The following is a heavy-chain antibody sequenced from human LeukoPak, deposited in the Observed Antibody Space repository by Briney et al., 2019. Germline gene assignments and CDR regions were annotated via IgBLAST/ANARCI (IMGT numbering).Heavy chain of an antibody. Sequence: SETLSLTCTVSGGSISSSSYYWGWIRQPPGKGLEWIGSIYYSGSTYYNPSLKSRVTISVDTSKNQFSLRLTSVTAADTAVYYCVRQNGDRSYISSSDFDSWGQGTLVTVSS. V-gene: IGHV4-39*01. CDR3: VRQNGDRSYISSSDFDS. J-gene: IGHJ4*02. CDR2: IYYSGST. CDR1: GGSISSSSYY. D-gene: IGHD6-6*01.